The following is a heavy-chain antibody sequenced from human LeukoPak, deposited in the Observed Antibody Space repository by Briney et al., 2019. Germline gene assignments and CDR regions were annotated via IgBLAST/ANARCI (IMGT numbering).Heavy chain of an antibody. Sequence: GGSLRLSCAASGFTFSSYAMSWVRQAPGKGLEWVSVISGSGGSTYYADSVKGRFTISRDNSKNTLYLQMNSLRAEDTAVYYCAKDPPSSYYDSSGPLGDYWGQGTLVTVSS. D-gene: IGHD3-22*01. CDR1: GFTFSSYA. V-gene: IGHV3-23*01. CDR2: ISGSGGST. CDR3: AKDPPSSYYDSSGPLGDY. J-gene: IGHJ4*02.